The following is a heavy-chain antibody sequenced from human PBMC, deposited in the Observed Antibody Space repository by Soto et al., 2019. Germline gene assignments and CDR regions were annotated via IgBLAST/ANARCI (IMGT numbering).Heavy chain of an antibody. CDR1: GFTVSSNY. D-gene: IGHD6-19*01. CDR3: ASGKEAQWLDHFDYGMDV. CDR2: IYSGGST. J-gene: IGHJ6*02. Sequence: EVQLVESGGGLVQPGGSLRLSCAASGFTVSSNYMSWVRQAPGKGLEWVSVIYSGGSTYYADSVKGRFTISRHNSKNTLYLQMNSLRAEDPAVYSCASGKEAQWLDHFDYGMDVWGQGTMVTVSS. V-gene: IGHV3-53*04.